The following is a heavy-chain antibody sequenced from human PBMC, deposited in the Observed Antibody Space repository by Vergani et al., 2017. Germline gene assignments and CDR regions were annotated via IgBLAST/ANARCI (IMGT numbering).Heavy chain of an antibody. D-gene: IGHD6-19*01. V-gene: IGHV5-51*01. J-gene: IGHJ5*02. Sequence: ETQLVQSRAEVRKPGESLRISCKASGFQFTQYWIVWVRQTPEKGLEYVGFIYPADSETTYSPSFQARVTISADKSISTAYLHWNNLEASDSAIYYCARLPGIGVAGTRYFDPWGQGTLVTFSS. CDR2: IYPADSET. CDR3: ARLPGIGVAGTRYFDP. CDR1: GFQFTQYW.